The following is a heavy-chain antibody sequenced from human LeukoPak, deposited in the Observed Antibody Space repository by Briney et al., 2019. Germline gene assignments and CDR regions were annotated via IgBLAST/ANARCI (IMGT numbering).Heavy chain of an antibody. CDR1: GVSTSSYY. Sequence: SETLSLTCTVSGVSTSSYYWSWIRQPPGKGLEWIGYIYYSGSTNYNPSLKSRVTISVDTSKNQFSLNLNSVTAEDTAVYFCARHGIVDSSRKYYFDYWGQGTLVTVSS. V-gene: IGHV4-59*08. J-gene: IGHJ4*02. D-gene: IGHD6-13*01. CDR3: ARHGIVDSSRKYYFDY. CDR2: IYYSGST.